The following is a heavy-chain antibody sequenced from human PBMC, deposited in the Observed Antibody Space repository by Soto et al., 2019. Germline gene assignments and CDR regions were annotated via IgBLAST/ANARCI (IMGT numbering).Heavy chain of an antibody. J-gene: IGHJ6*02. CDR1: GYTFTSYD. V-gene: IGHV1-8*01. CDR3: ARDGSGSYWSYYYYGMDV. Sequence: QVQLVQSGAEVKKPGASVKVSCKASGYTFTSYDINWVRQATVQGLEWMGWMNPNSGNTGYAQKFQGRVTMTRNTSISTAYMELSSLRSEDTAVYYCARDGSGSYWSYYYYGMDVWGQGTTVTVSS. D-gene: IGHD3-10*01. CDR2: MNPNSGNT.